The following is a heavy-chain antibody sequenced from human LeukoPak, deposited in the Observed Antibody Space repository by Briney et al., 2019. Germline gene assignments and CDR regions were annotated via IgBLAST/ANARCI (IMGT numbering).Heavy chain of an antibody. D-gene: IGHD3-3*01. CDR1: GFRFDTHA. V-gene: IGHV3-23*01. CDR3: AKDKGIYDFWSGYYTLFDY. J-gene: IGHJ4*02. Sequence: GGSLRLSCAASGFRFDTHAMSWVRQAPGKGLEWVSFISGSGGPTYYADSVKGRFTISRDNSRNTLYLQMNSLRAEDTAVYYCAKDKGIYDFWSGYYTLFDYWGQGTLVTVSS. CDR2: ISGSGGPT.